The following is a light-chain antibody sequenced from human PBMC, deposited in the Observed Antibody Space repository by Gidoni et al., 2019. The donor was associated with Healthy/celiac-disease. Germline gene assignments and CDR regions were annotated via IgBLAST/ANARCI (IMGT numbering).Light chain of an antibody. CDR1: QSVSSY. J-gene: IGKJ5*01. CDR3: QQRSNWPT. Sequence: EILLTQSPATLSLSPGESATLSCRTSQSVSSYLAWYQQKPGQAPRLLIYDASNRATGIPARFSGSGSGTDFTLTISSLEPEDFAVYYCQQRSNWPTFVQXTRLEIK. CDR2: DAS. V-gene: IGKV3-11*01.